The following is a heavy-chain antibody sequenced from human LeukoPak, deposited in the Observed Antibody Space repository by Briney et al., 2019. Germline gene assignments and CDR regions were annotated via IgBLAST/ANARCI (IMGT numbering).Heavy chain of an antibody. Sequence: SETLSLTCAVYGGSFSGYYWSWIRQPPGKGLEWIGYIYYSGSTNYNPSLKSRVTISVDTSKNYFSLKLSSVTAADTAVYYCARERPWSGGYYFDYWGQGTLVTVSS. J-gene: IGHJ4*02. CDR1: GGSFSGYY. CDR2: IYYSGST. CDR3: ARERPWSGGYYFDY. D-gene: IGHD2-15*01. V-gene: IGHV4-59*01.